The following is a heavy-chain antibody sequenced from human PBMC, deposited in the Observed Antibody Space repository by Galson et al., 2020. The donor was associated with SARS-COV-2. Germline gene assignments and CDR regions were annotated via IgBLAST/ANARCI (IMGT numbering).Heavy chain of an antibody. CDR3: ARGAARITMVRGVIIDYYYYYMDV. D-gene: IGHD3-10*01. Sequence: GGSLRLSCAASGFTFSSYGMHWVRQAPGKGLEWVAVIWYDGSNKYYADSVKGRFTISRDNSKNTLYLQMNSLRAEDTAVYYCARGAARITMVRGVIIDYYYYYMDVWGKGTTVTVSS. CDR2: IWYDGSNK. V-gene: IGHV3-33*01. CDR1: GFTFSSYG. J-gene: IGHJ6*03.